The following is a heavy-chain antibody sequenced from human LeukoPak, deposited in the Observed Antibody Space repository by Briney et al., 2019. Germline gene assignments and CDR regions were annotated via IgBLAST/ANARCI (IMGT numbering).Heavy chain of an antibody. CDR1: GYTFTSYY. D-gene: IGHD6-13*01. CDR2: INPSGGST. V-gene: IGHV1-46*01. CDR3: AGAIAAAASFDY. J-gene: IGHJ4*02. Sequence: ASVKVSCKASGYTFTSYYMHWVRQAPGQGLEWMGTINPSGGSTSYAQKFQGRVTMTRDTSTSTVYMELSSLRSEDTAVYYCAGAIAAAASFDYWGQGTLVTVSS.